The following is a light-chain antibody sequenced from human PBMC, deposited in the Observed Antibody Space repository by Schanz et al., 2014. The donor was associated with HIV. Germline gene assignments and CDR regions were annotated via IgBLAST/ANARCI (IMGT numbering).Light chain of an antibody. Sequence: IVLTPSPGPLSFSPGERATLSCRASQSVSSNLAWYQQKPAQAPRLLIYGASSRAIGTPDRFSGSGSGTDFTLSISRLEPGDFAVYYCQQYGSSPRTFGQGTKLEIK. CDR2: GAS. V-gene: IGKV3-20*01. CDR1: QSVSSN. CDR3: QQYGSSPRT. J-gene: IGKJ2*01.